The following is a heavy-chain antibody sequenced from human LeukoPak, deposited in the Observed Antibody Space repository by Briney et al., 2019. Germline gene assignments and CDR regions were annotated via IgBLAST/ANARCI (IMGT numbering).Heavy chain of an antibody. J-gene: IGHJ4*02. V-gene: IGHV3-30*18. CDR2: MSSDGSTE. Sequence: PGGSLRLSCAASGFTFSNYGMHWVGQAPGKGLEWVAVMSSDGSTEYYGDSVKGRFTIFRDNSKNTLYLQMNSLRTEDTAVYYCAKEYRSSWYRFDHWGQGTLVTVSS. CDR3: AKEYRSSWYRFDH. CDR1: GFTFSNYG. D-gene: IGHD6-13*01.